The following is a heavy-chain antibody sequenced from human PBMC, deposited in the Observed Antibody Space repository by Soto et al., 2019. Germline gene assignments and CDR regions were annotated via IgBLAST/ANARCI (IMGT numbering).Heavy chain of an antibody. CDR1: GGTFSNYA. D-gene: IGHD2-8*01. J-gene: IGHJ6*02. CDR2: FIPAFNAA. CDR3: GRRANRGMDV. Sequence: QVQLVQSGAEMRKPGSSVKVSCKSSGGTFSNYAISWVRQASGQGLEWLGGFIPAFNAAQYAPKFQGRVAINADTSTSTAYMELSSLTSEDTAVYYCGRRANRGMDVWGQGTTGIVS. V-gene: IGHV1-69*06.